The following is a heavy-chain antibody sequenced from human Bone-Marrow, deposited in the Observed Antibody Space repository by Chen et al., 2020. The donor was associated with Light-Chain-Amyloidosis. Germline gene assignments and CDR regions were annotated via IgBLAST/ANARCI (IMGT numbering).Heavy chain of an antibody. CDR1: CYTFTNYG. V-gene: IGHV1-18*01. Sequence: SGAEVKRPGASVKVSCKASCYTFTNYGINWVRQAPGQGLEWMGWISTYKGNTKYAQELQGRVTMTTDXXXXXXXXXXXXXXXXXXXXXXCARTYDSSVDDSVYGYDYWGQGSQVTVSS. CDR3: ARTYDSSVDDSVYGYDY. D-gene: IGHD3-22*01. CDR2: ISTYKGNT. J-gene: IGHJ4*02.